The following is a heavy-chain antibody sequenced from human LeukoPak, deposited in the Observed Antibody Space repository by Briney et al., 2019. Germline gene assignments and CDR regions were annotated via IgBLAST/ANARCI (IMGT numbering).Heavy chain of an antibody. CDR1: GYTFTNYN. V-gene: IGHV1-46*01. J-gene: IGHJ3*02. CDR3: ARVRDGYNAAYDI. Sequence: ASVKVSCEASGYTFTNYNMHWVRQAPGQGLEWMGIINPSSGSTSYAQNFQGRVTLTRDTPTSSIYMELSSLRSEDTAVYYCARVRDGYNAAYDIWGQGTMVTVSS. D-gene: IGHD5-24*01. CDR2: INPSSGST.